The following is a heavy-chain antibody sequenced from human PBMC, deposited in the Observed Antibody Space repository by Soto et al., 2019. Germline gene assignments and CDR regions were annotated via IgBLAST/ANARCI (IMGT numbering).Heavy chain of an antibody. Sequence: GGSLRLWCVGSGFTCSDYGMHWVRQAPGKGLEWISYITGDGSPTVYADSVKGRFTISRDNAKKSVFLQMNSLRDEDTAVYYCARDARNDLYYFWFDSWGQGTPVTVSS. CDR1: GFTCSDYG. J-gene: IGHJ5*01. D-gene: IGHD3-3*01. V-gene: IGHV3-48*02. CDR2: ITGDGSPT. CDR3: ARDARNDLYYFWFDS.